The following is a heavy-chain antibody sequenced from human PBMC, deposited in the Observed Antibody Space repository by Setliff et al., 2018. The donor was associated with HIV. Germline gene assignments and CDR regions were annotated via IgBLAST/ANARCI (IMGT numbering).Heavy chain of an antibody. V-gene: IGHV3-23*01. CDR1: GFRFSEYS. CDR2: ISGSGGST. CDR3: AKDRWGLYGDYDY. J-gene: IGHJ4*02. D-gene: IGHD4-17*01. Sequence: PGGSLRLSCAASGFRFSEYSMKWVRQAPGKGLEWVSAISGSGGSTYYADSVKGRFTISRDNSKSTLYLQMNSLRAEDTAVYYCAKDRWGLYGDYDYWGQGTLVTVSS.